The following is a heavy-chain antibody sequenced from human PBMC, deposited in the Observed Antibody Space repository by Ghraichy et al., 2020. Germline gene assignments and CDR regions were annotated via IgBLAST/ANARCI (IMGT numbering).Heavy chain of an antibody. CDR2: ISGSGGST. Sequence: GESLNISCAASGFTFSSYAMSWVRQAPGKGLEWVSAISGSGGSTYYADSVKGRFTISRDNSKNTLYLQMNSLRAEDTAVYYCAKGSSGLRPGSYYYYYYYMDVWGKGTTVTVSS. J-gene: IGHJ6*03. CDR3: AKGSSGLRPGSYYYYYYYMDV. CDR1: GFTFSSYA. V-gene: IGHV3-23*01. D-gene: IGHD1-26*01.